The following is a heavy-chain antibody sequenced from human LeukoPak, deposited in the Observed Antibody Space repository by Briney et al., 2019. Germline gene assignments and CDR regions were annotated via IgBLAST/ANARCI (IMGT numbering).Heavy chain of an antibody. J-gene: IGHJ4*02. CDR3: ARAYGYGYFDY. V-gene: IGHV3-11*03. CDR1: GFTFSDYY. Sequence: GGSLRLSCAASGFTFSDYYMSRMRQAPGKGLEWGSYISSSSSYNTYEDSVKGRFTISRDNAKNSLYLQMNSLEAKDTAVYYCARAYGYGYFDYWGQGTLVTVSS. CDR2: ISSSSSYN. D-gene: IGHD5-18*01.